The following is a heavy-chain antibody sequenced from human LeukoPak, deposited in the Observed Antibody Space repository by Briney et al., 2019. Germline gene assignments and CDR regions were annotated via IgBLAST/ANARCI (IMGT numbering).Heavy chain of an antibody. CDR2: ISSDGGTM. V-gene: IGHV3-48*03. CDR1: GFTFSIYE. Sequence: GGSLRLSCAVSGFTFSIYEMIWVRQAPGKGLEWVAYISSDGGTMYYADSVKSRFTISRDDAKKSLYLQTNRLRAEDTAVYYCARGGNYFDPWGQGTLVTVSS. J-gene: IGHJ5*02. CDR3: ARGGNYFDP.